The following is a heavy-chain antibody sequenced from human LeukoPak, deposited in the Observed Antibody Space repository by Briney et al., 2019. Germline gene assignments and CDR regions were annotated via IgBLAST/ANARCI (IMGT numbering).Heavy chain of an antibody. D-gene: IGHD3-22*01. V-gene: IGHV3-21*01. CDR2: ISSSSSYI. J-gene: IGHJ4*02. CDR3: ARDLGGYYDSSDYWNY. Sequence: PGGSLRLSCAASGFTFSSYGMHWVRQAPGKGLEWVSSISSSSSYIYYADSVKGRFTISRDNAKNSLYLQMNSLRAEDTAVYYCARDLGGYYDSSDYWNYWGQGTLVTVSS. CDR1: GFTFSSYG.